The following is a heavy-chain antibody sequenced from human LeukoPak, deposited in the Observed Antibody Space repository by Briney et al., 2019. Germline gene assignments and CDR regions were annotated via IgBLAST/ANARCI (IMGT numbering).Heavy chain of an antibody. Sequence: GASVKVSCKASGYTFTSYDINWVRQATGQGLEWMGWMNPNSGNTGYAQKFQGRVTMTRNTSISTAYMELSSLRSEDTAVYYCASHYCGSGSQRGYYYYYYGMDVWGQGTTVTVSS. V-gene: IGHV1-8*01. CDR3: ASHYCGSGSQRGYYYYYYGMDV. CDR2: MNPNSGNT. D-gene: IGHD3-10*01. J-gene: IGHJ6*02. CDR1: GYTFTSYD.